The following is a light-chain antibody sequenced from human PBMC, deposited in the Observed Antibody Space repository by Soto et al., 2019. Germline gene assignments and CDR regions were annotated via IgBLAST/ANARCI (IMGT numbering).Light chain of an antibody. J-gene: IGLJ1*01. CDR1: SSDVGGYNF. CDR2: DVS. CDR3: TSYTSSFTHV. V-gene: IGLV2-14*03. Sequence: QSALTQPVSVSGSPGQSITISCTGTSSDVGGYNFVSWYQHHPGEAPKLIIYDVSNRPSGVSNRFSGSKSGNTASLTISGLQAEDEADYYCTSYTSSFTHVSGTGTKVTVL.